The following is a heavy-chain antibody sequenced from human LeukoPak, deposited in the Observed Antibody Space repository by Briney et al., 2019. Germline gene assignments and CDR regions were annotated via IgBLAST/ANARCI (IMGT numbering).Heavy chain of an antibody. V-gene: IGHV4-31*03. Sequence: SQTLSLTCTVSGGSISSGGYYWSWIRQHPGKGLEWIGYIYYSGSTYYNPSLKSRVTISVDTSKNQFSLKLSSVTAADTAVYYCAKSEVTGYYFDYWGQGTLVTVSS. J-gene: IGHJ4*02. CDR3: AKSEVTGYYFDY. CDR1: GGSISSGGYY. CDR2: IYYSGST. D-gene: IGHD5-18*01.